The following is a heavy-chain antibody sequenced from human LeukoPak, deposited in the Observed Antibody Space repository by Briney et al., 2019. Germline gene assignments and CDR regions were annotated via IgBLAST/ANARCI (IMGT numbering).Heavy chain of an antibody. J-gene: IGHJ4*02. V-gene: IGHV3-30*03. Sequence: GGSLRLSCAASGFTFTSYVMHWVRQAPGKGLEWVAVISSDVSNKYYADSVKGRFTISRDNSKNTLYLQMNSLRVEDTAVYYCASKWYCGGDCYYQIDFWGQRTLVTVSS. CDR2: ISSDVSNK. CDR3: ASKWYCGGDCYYQIDF. D-gene: IGHD2-21*02. CDR1: GFTFTSYV.